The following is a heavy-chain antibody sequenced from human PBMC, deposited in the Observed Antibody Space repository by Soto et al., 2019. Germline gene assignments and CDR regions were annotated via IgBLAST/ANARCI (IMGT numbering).Heavy chain of an antibody. CDR2: INHRGST. D-gene: IGHD2-2*01. CDR3: ARDGFCTSTTCRVGNWFDP. Sequence: SETLSLTCVVYGGSFSGYYWSWIRQSPGEGLEWIGGINHRGSTNYNPSLESRVTISVDTSKNQFSLKLPSVTAADTAMYYCARDGFCTSTTCRVGNWFDPWGQGTLVTVSS. CDR1: GGSFSGYY. J-gene: IGHJ5*02. V-gene: IGHV4-34*01.